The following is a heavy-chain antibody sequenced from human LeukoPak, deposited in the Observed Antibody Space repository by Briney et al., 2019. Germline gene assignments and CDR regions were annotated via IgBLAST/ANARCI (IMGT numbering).Heavy chain of an antibody. CDR1: GFSFSWST. CDR2: MKEDGTEI. V-gene: IGHV3-7*01. D-gene: IGHD3-16*01. Sequence: GGSLRLSCVVSGFSFSWSTVTWVRQPPGKGPEWVAKMKEDGTEIQYVDSAKGRFTISRDNAKNSLYLQMNSLRVEDTAVYYCATGGAPGGRFENWGHGTLVTVSS. J-gene: IGHJ4*01. CDR3: ATGGAPGGRFEN.